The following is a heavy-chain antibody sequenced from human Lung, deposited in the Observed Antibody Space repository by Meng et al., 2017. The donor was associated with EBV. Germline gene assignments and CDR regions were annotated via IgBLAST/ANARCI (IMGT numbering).Heavy chain of an antibody. V-gene: IGHV3-33*01. Sequence: QVQLVESGXGVVQRGRSLRLSXAASGFTFSTYGMHWVRQAPGKGLEWVAVIWYDGSNTYYADSVKGRFTISRDNSKNTVYLQMNSLRAEDTAVYFCARGGDFDWFSYFDSWGQGALVTVSS. D-gene: IGHD3-9*01. CDR1: GFTFSTYG. J-gene: IGHJ4*02. CDR2: IWYDGSNT. CDR3: ARGGDFDWFSYFDS.